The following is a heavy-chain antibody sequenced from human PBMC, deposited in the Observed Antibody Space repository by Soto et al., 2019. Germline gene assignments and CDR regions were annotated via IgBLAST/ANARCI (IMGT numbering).Heavy chain of an antibody. CDR1: GGTFSSYT. Sequence: ASVKVSCKASGGTFSSYTISWVRQAPGQGLEWMGRIIPILGIANYAQKFQGRVTITADKSTSTAYMELSSLRSEDTAVYYCARDLEAYCGGDCYSGGRGWFDPWGQGTLVTVSS. CDR3: ARDLEAYCGGDCYSGGRGWFDP. V-gene: IGHV1-69*04. D-gene: IGHD2-21*01. CDR2: IIPILGIA. J-gene: IGHJ5*02.